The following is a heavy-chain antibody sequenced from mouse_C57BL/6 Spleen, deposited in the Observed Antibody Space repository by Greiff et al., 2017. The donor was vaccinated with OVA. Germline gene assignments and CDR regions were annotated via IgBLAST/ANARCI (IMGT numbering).Heavy chain of an antibody. CDR2: INPSTGGT. D-gene: IGHD6-1*01. CDR3: ARSSNYIDY. CDR1: GYSFTGYY. Sequence: VQLQQSGPELVKPGASVKISCKASGYSFTGYYMNWVKQSPEKSLEWIGEINPSTGGTTYNQKFKAKATLTVDKSSSTAYMQLKSLTSEDAAVYYCARSSNYIDYWGQGTTLTVSS. J-gene: IGHJ2*01. V-gene: IGHV1-42*01.